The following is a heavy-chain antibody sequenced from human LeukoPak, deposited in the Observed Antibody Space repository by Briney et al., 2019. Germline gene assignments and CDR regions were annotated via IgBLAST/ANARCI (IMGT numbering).Heavy chain of an antibody. CDR1: GYTFTGNY. J-gene: IGHJ4*02. Sequence: ASVKVSCKASGYTFTGNYTHWVRQAPGQGLEWMGLINPNSGGTNYAQKFQGRVTLTKDTSITTGYMELSSLRSDDTAVYYCARDLSGSYDYWGQGTLVTVSS. CDR2: INPNSGGT. D-gene: IGHD1-26*01. V-gene: IGHV1-2*02. CDR3: ARDLSGSYDY.